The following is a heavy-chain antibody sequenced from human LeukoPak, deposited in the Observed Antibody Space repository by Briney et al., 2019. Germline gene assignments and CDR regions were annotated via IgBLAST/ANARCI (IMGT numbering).Heavy chain of an antibody. CDR3: ARDHSGYDGYFDY. CDR1: GGSISSHY. V-gene: IGHV4-59*11. Sequence: PSETLSLTCIVSGGSISSHYWSWIRQPPGKGLEWIGYIFHSGSTNYNPSLKSRVTISVDTSKNQFSLKLSSVTAADTAVYYCARDHSGYDGYFDYWGQGTLVTVSS. J-gene: IGHJ4*02. D-gene: IGHD5-12*01. CDR2: IFHSGST.